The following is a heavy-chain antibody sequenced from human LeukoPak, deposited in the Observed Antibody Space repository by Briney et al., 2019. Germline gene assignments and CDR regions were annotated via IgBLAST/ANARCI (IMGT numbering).Heavy chain of an antibody. CDR2: IRSKIDGGAT. D-gene: IGHD2-21*01. CDR1: GFNVNNAW. V-gene: IGHV3-15*07. J-gene: IGHJ4*02. CDR3: YTSITDY. Sequence: GGSLRLSCAASGFNVNNAWMSWVRQAPGKGLGWVGRIRSKIDGGATDYAAPVKGRFTISRDDSKNTLYLQINSLKIEDTAVYYCYTSITDYWGQGTLVTVSS.